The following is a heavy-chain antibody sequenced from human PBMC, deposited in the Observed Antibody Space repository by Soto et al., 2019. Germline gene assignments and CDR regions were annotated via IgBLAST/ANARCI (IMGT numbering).Heavy chain of an antibody. V-gene: IGHV3-30-3*01. CDR2: ISYDGSNK. Sequence: GGSLRLSCAASGFTFSSYAMHWVRQAPGKGLEWVAVISYDGSNKYYADSVKGRFTISRDNSKNTLYLQMNSLGAEDTAVYYCARDSFCGGDCYSYYFDYCGQGSLVTVSS. D-gene: IGHD2-21*02. CDR1: GFTFSSYA. CDR3: ARDSFCGGDCYSYYFDY. J-gene: IGHJ4*02.